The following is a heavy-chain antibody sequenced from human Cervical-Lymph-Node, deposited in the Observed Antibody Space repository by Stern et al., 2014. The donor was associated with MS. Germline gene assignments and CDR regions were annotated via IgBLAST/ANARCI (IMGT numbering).Heavy chain of an antibody. Sequence: VQLVESGGGLVQPGGSLRLSCAASGFTFSSYAMSWVRQAPGKGLEWVSAISGSGGSTYYADSVKGRFTISRDNSKNTLYLQMNSLRAEDTAVYYCAKDTYYYDSSGYYRDAFDIWGQGTMVTVSS. CDR3: AKDTYYYDSSGYYRDAFDI. J-gene: IGHJ3*02. CDR2: ISGSGGST. V-gene: IGHV3-23*04. CDR1: GFTFSSYA. D-gene: IGHD3-22*01.